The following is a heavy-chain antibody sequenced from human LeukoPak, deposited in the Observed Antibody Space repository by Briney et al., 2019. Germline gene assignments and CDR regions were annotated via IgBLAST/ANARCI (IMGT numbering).Heavy chain of an antibody. V-gene: IGHV4-34*01. CDR1: GGSLSGYY. D-gene: IGHD1-26*01. J-gene: IGHJ5*02. CDR3: ARSRIGWFDP. CDR2: INHSGST. Sequence: SETLSFTCAAYGGSLSGYYWSWIRQPPGKGLEWIGEINHSGSTKYNPSLKSRVTISVDTSKNQFSLKLNSVTAADTAVYYCARSRIGWFDPWGQGTLVTVSS.